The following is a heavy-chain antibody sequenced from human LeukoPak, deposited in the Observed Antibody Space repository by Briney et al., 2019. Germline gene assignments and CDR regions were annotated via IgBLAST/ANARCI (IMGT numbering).Heavy chain of an antibody. CDR3: ARGQYYDFWSGLFGQDNDAFDI. CDR1: GFTFSSYG. Sequence: GRSLRLSCAASGFTFSSYGMHWVRQAPGKGLEWVAVISYDGSNKYYADSVKGRFTISRDNPKNTLYLQMNSQRAEDTAVYYCARGQYYDFWSGLFGQDNDAFDIWGQGTMVTVSS. V-gene: IGHV3-30*03. D-gene: IGHD3-3*01. J-gene: IGHJ3*02. CDR2: ISYDGSNK.